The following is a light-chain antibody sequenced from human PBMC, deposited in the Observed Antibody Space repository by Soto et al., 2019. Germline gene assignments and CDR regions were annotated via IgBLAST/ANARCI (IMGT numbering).Light chain of an antibody. CDR1: SSNIGAGYD. Sequence: QSVLTQPPSVSWAPGQRVTLSCTWSSSNIGAGYDVHGYQQLPGTAPKLLIYGNSNRPSGVPDRFSGSKSGTSASLAITGLQAEDEDDYDCQSYDSSLSGSVVGGGTKLTVL. CDR2: GNS. J-gene: IGLJ2*01. V-gene: IGLV1-40*01. CDR3: QSYDSSLSGSV.